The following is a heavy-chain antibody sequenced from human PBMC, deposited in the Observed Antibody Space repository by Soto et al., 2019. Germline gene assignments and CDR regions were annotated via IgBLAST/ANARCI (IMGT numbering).Heavy chain of an antibody. Sequence: GGSLRLSCAASGFTFSNYGMHWVRQVPGKGLEWVAVISYDGSNKYYADSVKGRFTISRDNSKNTLYLQMNSLRAEDTAVYYCAKDRGYCTNGVCYVGYYYYGMDVWGQGTTVTV. CDR3: AKDRGYCTNGVCYVGYYYYGMDV. V-gene: IGHV3-30*18. CDR1: GFTFSNYG. CDR2: ISYDGSNK. D-gene: IGHD2-8*01. J-gene: IGHJ6*02.